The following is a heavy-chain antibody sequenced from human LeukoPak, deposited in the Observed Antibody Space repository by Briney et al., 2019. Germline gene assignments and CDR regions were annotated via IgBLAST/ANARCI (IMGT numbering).Heavy chain of an antibody. V-gene: IGHV4-39*01. CDR2: IYYSGST. CDR3: ARRGPNYYDSSGPDY. CDR1: GGSISSGGYY. Sequence: SQTLSLTCTVSGGSISSGGYYWGWIRQPPGKGLEWIGSIYYSGSTYYNPSLKSRVTISVDTSKNQFSLKLSSVTAADTAVYYCARRGPNYYDSSGPDYWGQGTLVTVSS. J-gene: IGHJ4*02. D-gene: IGHD3-22*01.